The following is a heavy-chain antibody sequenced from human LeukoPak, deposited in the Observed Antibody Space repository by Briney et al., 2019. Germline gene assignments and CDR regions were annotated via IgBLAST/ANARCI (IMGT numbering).Heavy chain of an antibody. CDR3: AGSIAAAGTGDY. V-gene: IGHV4-30-4*01. J-gene: IGHJ4*02. Sequence: SQTLSLTCTVSGGSISSGDYYWSWIRQPPGKGLEWIGYIYYSGSTYYNPSLKSRVTISVDTSKNQFSLKLSSVTAADTAVYYCAGSIAAAGTGDYWGQGTLVTVSS. CDR2: IYYSGST. D-gene: IGHD6-13*01. CDR1: GGSISSGDYY.